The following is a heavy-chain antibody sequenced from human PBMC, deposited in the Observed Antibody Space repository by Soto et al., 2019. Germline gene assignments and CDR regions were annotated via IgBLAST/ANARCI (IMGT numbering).Heavy chain of an antibody. Sequence: ASVKVSCKASGYTFTSDDINWVRRATGEGLEWMGWTNPNSGNTGYAQKFQGRVTMTRNTSISTAYMELSSLRSEDTAVYYCARESHPYYDFWSGFTAGYYYYGMDVWGQGTTVTVSS. V-gene: IGHV1-8*01. CDR2: TNPNSGNT. J-gene: IGHJ6*02. D-gene: IGHD3-3*01. CDR3: ARESHPYYDFWSGFTAGYYYYGMDV. CDR1: GYTFTSDD.